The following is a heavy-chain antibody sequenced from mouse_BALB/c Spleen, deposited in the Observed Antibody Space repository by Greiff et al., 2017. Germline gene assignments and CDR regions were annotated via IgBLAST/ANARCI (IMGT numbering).Heavy chain of an antibody. V-gene: IGHV3-8*02. CDR1: GDSITSGY. J-gene: IGHJ4*01. CDR2: ISYSGST. D-gene: IGHD1-1*01. Sequence: EVKLMESGPSLVKPSQTLSLTCSVTGDSITSGYWNWIWKFPGNKLEYMGYISYSGSTYYNPSLKSRISITRDTSKNQYYLQLNSGTTEDTATYYCAREGGRINTVKGAMDYWGQGTSVTVSS. CDR3: AREGGRINTVKGAMDY.